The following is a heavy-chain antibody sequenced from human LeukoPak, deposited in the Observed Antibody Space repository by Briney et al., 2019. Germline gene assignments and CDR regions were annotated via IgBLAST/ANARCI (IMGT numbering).Heavy chain of an antibody. J-gene: IGHJ4*02. CDR1: GFTFSSYE. D-gene: IGHD5-18*01. Sequence: GGSLRLSCAASGFTFSSYEMNWVRQAPGKGLEWVSYISSSGSTIYYADSVKGRFTISRDNAKNSLYLQMNSLRDEDTAVYYCARDRWGYSYGGDWGQGTLVTVSS. CDR2: ISSSGSTI. CDR3: ARDRWGYSYGGD. V-gene: IGHV3-48*03.